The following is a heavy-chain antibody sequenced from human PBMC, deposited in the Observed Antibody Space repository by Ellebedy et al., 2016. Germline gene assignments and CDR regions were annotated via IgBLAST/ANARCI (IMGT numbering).Heavy chain of an antibody. V-gene: IGHV4-59*08. J-gene: IGHJ6*02. CDR3: ARHDRVDV. Sequence: SETLSLXXTVSGTSISNNNWNWIRQSPGKGLEWIGYIYSSGRAKYNPSLESRVTMSVDTSKNQISLKLKSVTAADTALYFCARHDRVDVWGQGTTVTVSS. D-gene: IGHD3-16*02. CDR1: GTSISNNN. CDR2: IYSSGRA.